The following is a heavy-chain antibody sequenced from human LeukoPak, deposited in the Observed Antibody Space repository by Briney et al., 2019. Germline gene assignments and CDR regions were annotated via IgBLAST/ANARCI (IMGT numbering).Heavy chain of an antibody. Sequence: SETLSLTCTVSGGSISSGDYQWTWIRQPPGKGLEWIGYIYYTGSTYYNPSLESRVTISVDTSKNQFSLKLSSVTAADTAVYYCARVGVVVAARHGPFDYWGQGTLVTVSS. D-gene: IGHD2-15*01. CDR1: GGSISSGDYQ. J-gene: IGHJ4*02. V-gene: IGHV4-30-4*01. CDR3: ARVGVVVAARHGPFDY. CDR2: IYYTGST.